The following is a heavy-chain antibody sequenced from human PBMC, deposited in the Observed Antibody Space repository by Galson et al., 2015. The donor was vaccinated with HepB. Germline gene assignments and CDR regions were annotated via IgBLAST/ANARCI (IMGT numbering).Heavy chain of an antibody. CDR1: GSTLSNYG. Sequence: SLRLSCAASGSTLSNYGMTWVRQAPGKGLEWVSSISTRDATKYYADSVKGRFTISRDGSGTTLYLQMNTLRAQDTAVYYCVNGDIGGPAGLDHWGQGTLVTVSS. J-gene: IGHJ4*02. CDR3: VNGDIGGPAGLDH. D-gene: IGHD5-12*01. CDR2: ISTRDATK. V-gene: IGHV3-23*01.